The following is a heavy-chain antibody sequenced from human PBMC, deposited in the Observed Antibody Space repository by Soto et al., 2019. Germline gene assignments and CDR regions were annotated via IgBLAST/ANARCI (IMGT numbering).Heavy chain of an antibody. CDR2: IIPILGIA. V-gene: IGHV1-69*02. CDR1: GGTFSSYT. J-gene: IGHJ4*02. CDR3: DRGIRGTMVRGNYFDY. D-gene: IGHD3-10*01. Sequence: QVQLVQSGAEVKKPGSSVKVSCKASGGTFSSYTISWVRQAPAQGREWMGRIIPILGIANYAQKFQGRVTITADKSTSTASMELRRMRSENTDVDYCDRGIRGTMVRGNYFDYWGQGTLVTVSS.